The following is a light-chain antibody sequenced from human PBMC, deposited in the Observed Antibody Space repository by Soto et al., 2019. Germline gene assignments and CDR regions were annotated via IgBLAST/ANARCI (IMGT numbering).Light chain of an antibody. CDR1: GSNIGSNY. V-gene: IGLV1-47*01. CDR3: AAWDDSLSGVV. J-gene: IGLJ2*01. CDR2: RNN. Sequence: VLTQPPSASGTPGQRVTISCSGSGSNIGSNYVYWYQQLPGTAPKLLIYRNNQRPSGVPDRFSGSKSGTSASLAISGLRSEDEADYYCAAWDDSLSGVVFGGGTKLTVL.